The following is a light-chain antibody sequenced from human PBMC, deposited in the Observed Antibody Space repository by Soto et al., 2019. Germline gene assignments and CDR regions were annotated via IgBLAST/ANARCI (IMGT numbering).Light chain of an antibody. CDR3: GTWDSSLSVYV. CDR2: DDD. CDR1: SSNIGGNS. J-gene: IGLJ1*01. Sequence: SVLTQPPSVSAAPGQKVTISCSGSSSNIGGNSVSWYQQLPGTAPKLLIYDDDKRPSGIPDRFSGSKSGTSATLGITGFQTGDEADYYCGTWDSSLSVYVFGTGTKVTVL. V-gene: IGLV1-51*01.